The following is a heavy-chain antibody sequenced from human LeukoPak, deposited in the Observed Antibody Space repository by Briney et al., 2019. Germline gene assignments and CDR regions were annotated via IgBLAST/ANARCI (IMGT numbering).Heavy chain of an antibody. Sequence: PGGSLRLSCAASGFTFSSYSMNWVRQAPGKGLEWVSSIRSSSSYIYYADSVKGRFTISRDNAKNSLYLQMNSLRAEDTAVYYCARVSYDILTGYSYIDYWGQGTLVTVSS. V-gene: IGHV3-21*01. J-gene: IGHJ4*02. CDR1: GFTFSSYS. CDR3: ARVSYDILTGYSYIDY. CDR2: IRSSSSYI. D-gene: IGHD3-9*01.